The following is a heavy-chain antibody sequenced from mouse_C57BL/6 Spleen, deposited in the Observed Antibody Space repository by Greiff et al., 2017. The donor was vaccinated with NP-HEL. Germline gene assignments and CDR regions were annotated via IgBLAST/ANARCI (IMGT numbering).Heavy chain of an antibody. V-gene: IGHV1-15*01. Sequence: VQLQESGAELVRPGASVTLSCKASGYTFTDYEMHWVKQTPVHGLEWIGAIDPETGGTAYNQKFKGKAILTADKSSSTAYMELRSLTSEDSAVYYCTRGDYGSSYDYWGQGTTLTVSS. J-gene: IGHJ2*01. D-gene: IGHD1-1*01. CDR1: GYTFTDYE. CDR3: TRGDYGSSYDY. CDR2: IDPETGGT.